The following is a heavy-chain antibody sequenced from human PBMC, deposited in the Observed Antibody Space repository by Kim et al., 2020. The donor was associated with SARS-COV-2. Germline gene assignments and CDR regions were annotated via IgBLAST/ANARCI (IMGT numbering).Heavy chain of an antibody. V-gene: IGHV3-30*03. Sequence: GVSLRLSCAASGFTFSSYAMHWVRQAPGKGLEWVAATSHDGSNKQYADSVKGRYTISRDNSKNTLYLQMNSLRAEDTAVYYCARNWGMDIWGQGTTLTVSS. CDR3: ARNWGMDI. CDR2: TSHDGSNK. J-gene: IGHJ6*02. CDR1: GFTFSSYA.